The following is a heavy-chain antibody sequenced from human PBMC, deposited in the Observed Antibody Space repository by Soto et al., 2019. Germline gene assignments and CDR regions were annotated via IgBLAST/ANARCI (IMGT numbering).Heavy chain of an antibody. V-gene: IGHV3-23*01. CDR2: ITASGNSA. CDR1: GFTFSSYG. Sequence: GGSLRVSCAASGFTFSSYGMVWVRQTPAKGLEWVATITASGNSADYLDSVKGRFTIARDNSRNILFLQLNSLRADDTAVYYCASATTPTEYWGQGTQVTVSS. J-gene: IGHJ4*02. D-gene: IGHD4-17*01. CDR3: ASATTPTEY.